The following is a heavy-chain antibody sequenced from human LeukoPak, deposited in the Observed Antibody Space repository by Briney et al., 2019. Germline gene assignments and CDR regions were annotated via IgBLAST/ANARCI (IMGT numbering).Heavy chain of an antibody. D-gene: IGHD6-19*01. CDR1: GYSFTSYW. Sequence: GESLKISCKDSGYSFTSYWIGWVRQMPGKGLEWMEIIFPGDSDTRYSPSFQGQVTISADKSISTAYLQWSSLKASDTAMYYCARVMGSGGFVIDYWGPGSLVTVSS. V-gene: IGHV5-51*01. CDR2: IFPGDSDT. J-gene: IGHJ4*02. CDR3: ARVMGSGGFVIDY.